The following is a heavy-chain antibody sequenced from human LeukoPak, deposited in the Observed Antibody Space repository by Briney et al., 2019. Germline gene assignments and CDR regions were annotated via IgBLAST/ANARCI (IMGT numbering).Heavy chain of an antibody. CDR3: AKGTDVLLWFGELGLLDI. J-gene: IGHJ3*02. V-gene: IGHV3-33*06. CDR1: GFTFSTSG. Sequence: PGGSLRLSCAASGFTFSTSGMHWVRQAPGKGLQWVALIWYDGSDQYYGDSVKGRFTISRDNSKNTLYLQMNSLRAEDTAVYYCAKGTDVLLWFGELGLLDIWGQGTMVTVSS. D-gene: IGHD3-10*01. CDR2: IWYDGSDQ.